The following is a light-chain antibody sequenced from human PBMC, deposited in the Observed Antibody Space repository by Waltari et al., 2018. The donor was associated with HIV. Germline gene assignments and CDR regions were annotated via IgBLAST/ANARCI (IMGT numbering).Light chain of an antibody. CDR1: ALTKTY. J-gene: IGLJ3*02. V-gene: IGLV3-25*03. CDR3: QSADSSGTYPWV. CDR2: KDS. Sequence: SYELPQPPSVSVSPGRTSRITCSGDALTKTYAYWYQQKPGQAPVLVIYKDSERPSGIPERFSGSSSGTTVTLTISGVQAEDEADYYCQSADSSGTYPWVFGGGTKLTVL.